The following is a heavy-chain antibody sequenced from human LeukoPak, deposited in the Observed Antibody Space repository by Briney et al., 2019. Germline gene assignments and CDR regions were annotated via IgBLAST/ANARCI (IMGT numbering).Heavy chain of an antibody. CDR3: ARDAIAAAGTGYYYYMDV. Sequence: SVKVSCKASGGTFSSYAISWVRQAPGQGLEWMGGIIPIFGTANYAQKFQGRVTITTDESTSTAYMELSSLRSEDTAVYYCARDAIAAAGTGYYYYMDVWGKGTTVTVSS. CDR1: GGTFSSYA. J-gene: IGHJ6*03. V-gene: IGHV1-69*05. D-gene: IGHD6-13*01. CDR2: IIPIFGTA.